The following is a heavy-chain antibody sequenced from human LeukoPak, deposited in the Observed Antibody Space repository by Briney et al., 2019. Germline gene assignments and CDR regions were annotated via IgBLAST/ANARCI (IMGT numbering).Heavy chain of an antibody. D-gene: IGHD1-14*01. CDR1: GFTFSSYS. CDR2: ISSSSSTI. J-gene: IGHJ4*02. V-gene: IGHV3-48*04. CDR3: ARGNPGGPLDY. Sequence: GGFLRLSCAASGFTFSSYSMNWVRQAPGKGLEWVSYISSSSSTIYYADSVKGRFTISRDNAKNSLYLQMNSLRAEDTAVYYWARGNPGGPLDYWGQGTLVTVSS.